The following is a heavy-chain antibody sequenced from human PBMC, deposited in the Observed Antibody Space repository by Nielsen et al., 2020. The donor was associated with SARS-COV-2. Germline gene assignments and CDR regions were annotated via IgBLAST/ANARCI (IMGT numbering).Heavy chain of an antibody. J-gene: IGHJ1*01. CDR1: GFTFSSYA. CDR2: ISGSGGST. D-gene: IGHD6-19*01. V-gene: IGHV3-23*01. Sequence: GESLKISCAASGFTFSSYAMSWVRQAPGKGLEWVSAISGSGGSTYYADSVKGRFTISRDNSKNTLYPQMNSLKTEDTAVYYCTTGIAVAGRRLFQHWGQGTLVTASS. CDR3: TTGIAVAGRRLFQH.